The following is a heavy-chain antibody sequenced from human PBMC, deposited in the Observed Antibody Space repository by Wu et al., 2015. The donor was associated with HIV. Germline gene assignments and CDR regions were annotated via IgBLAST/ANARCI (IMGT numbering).Heavy chain of an antibody. CDR3: ATGDEGGGYSEF. D-gene: IGHD2-21*01. J-gene: IGHJ4*02. CDR1: GYTFTDFY. Sequence: VQLVQSGAEVKKPGTSVTISCRVSGYTFTDFYLHWVQQAPGKGLEWMGLVDPEDGETTYAEKFQGRVAITADTSTNTAYMQLSSLEFDDTAIYYCATGDEGGGYSEFWGQGTLVTVSS. V-gene: IGHV1-69-2*01. CDR2: VDPEDGET.